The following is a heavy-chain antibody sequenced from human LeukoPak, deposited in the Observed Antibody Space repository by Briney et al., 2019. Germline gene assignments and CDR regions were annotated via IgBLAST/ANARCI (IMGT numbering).Heavy chain of an antibody. CDR2: IKQDGSEK. CDR3: ARDASRGYSGYDSDVYDY. J-gene: IGHJ4*02. CDR1: GFTFSSYW. D-gene: IGHD5-12*01. Sequence: GSLRLSCAASGFTFSSYWMSWVRQAPGKGLEWVANIKQDGSEKYYVDSMKGRFTISRDNAKNSLYLQMNSLRAEDTAVYYCARDASRGYSGYDSDVYDYWGQGTLVTVSS. V-gene: IGHV3-7*01.